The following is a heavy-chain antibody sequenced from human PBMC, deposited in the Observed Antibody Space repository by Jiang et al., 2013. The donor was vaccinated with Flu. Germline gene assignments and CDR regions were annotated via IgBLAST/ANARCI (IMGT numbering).Heavy chain of an antibody. CDR1: GYTFTGYY. D-gene: IGHD3-10*01. CDR2: INPNSGGT. CDR3: ARGLSIYGSGRTFDY. J-gene: IGHJ4*02. Sequence: SGYTFTGYYMHWVRQAPGQGLEWMGWINPNSGGTNYAQKFQGRVTMTRDTSISTAYMELSRLRSDDTAVYYCARGLSIYGSGRTFDYWGQGTLVTVSS. V-gene: IGHV1-2*02.